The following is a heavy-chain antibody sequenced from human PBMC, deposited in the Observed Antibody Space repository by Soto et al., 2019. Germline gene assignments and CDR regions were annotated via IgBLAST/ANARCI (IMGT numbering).Heavy chain of an antibody. D-gene: IGHD3-22*01. CDR2: ISPNGGNI. V-gene: IGHV1-18*01. Sequence: ASVKVSCKTSGYTFTRNGISWVRQAPGQGLEWMGWISPNGGNIKYAQKLQGRVIMTTDTSTSTAYMELRSLRSDDTAVYYCVKDRDSNSWPSRDVWGPGTTVTVSS. CDR1: GYTFTRNG. J-gene: IGHJ6*02. CDR3: VKDRDSNSWPSRDV.